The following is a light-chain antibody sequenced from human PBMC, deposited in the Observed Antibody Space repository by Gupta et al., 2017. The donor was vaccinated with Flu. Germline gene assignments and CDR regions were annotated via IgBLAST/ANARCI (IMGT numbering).Light chain of an antibody. CDR1: ELEDSS. V-gene: IGLV3-1*01. J-gene: IGLJ2*01. CDR2: EDT. Sequence: PGLTAAIHGNGDELEDSSTSCKQLMPGQSPVLFFYEDTKRPSGPPGRFSASSSGNKATLNISGTQALDEADYSCQAWDSSSVVFGGGTKLTV. CDR3: QAWDSSSVV.